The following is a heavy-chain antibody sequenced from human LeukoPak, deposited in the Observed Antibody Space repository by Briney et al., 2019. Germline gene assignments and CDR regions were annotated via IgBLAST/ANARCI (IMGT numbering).Heavy chain of an antibody. J-gene: IGHJ3*02. D-gene: IGHD2-2*01. Sequence: PGGSLRLSCAASGFTFSSYAMSWVRQAPGKGLEWVSAISGSGDSTCYADSVKGRFTISRDNSKNTLYLQMNSLRAEDTAVYYCAKGVFRYCSSTSCLDAFDIWGQGTMVTVSS. V-gene: IGHV3-23*01. CDR1: GFTFSSYA. CDR3: AKGVFRYCSSTSCLDAFDI. CDR2: ISGSGDST.